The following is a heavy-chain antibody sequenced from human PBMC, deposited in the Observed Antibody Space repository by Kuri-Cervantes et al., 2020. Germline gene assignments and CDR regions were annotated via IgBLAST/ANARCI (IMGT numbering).Heavy chain of an antibody. J-gene: IGHJ3*02. V-gene: IGHV3-13*01. D-gene: IGHD3-9*01. CDR3: ARDLGFYDILTLNAFDI. CDR2: IGTAGDT. CDR1: GFTFSSYD. Sequence: GGSLRLSCAASGFTFSSYDMHWVRQATGKGLEWVSAIGTAGDTYYPGSVKGRFTISRENAKNSLYLQMNSLRAGDTAVYYCARDLGFYDILTLNAFDIWGQGTMVTVSS.